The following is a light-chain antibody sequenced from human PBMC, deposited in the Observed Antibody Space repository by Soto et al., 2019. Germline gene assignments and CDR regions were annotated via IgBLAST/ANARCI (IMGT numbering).Light chain of an antibody. Sequence: EIVMTQSPATLSVSPGDRAALSCRTSQSVSSDLAWYQQKPGQAPRLLIYGASTRATGIPARFSGSGSGTDFTLTISSLEPEDFAVYYCQQRSNWPPITFGQGTRLEI. J-gene: IGKJ5*01. CDR1: QSVSSD. CDR3: QQRSNWPPIT. CDR2: GAS. V-gene: IGKV3-11*01.